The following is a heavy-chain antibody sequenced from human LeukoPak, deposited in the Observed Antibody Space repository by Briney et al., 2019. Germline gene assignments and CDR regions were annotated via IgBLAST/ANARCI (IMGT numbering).Heavy chain of an antibody. D-gene: IGHD1-26*01. Sequence: SRTLSLTCAISGDSVSSNSATWNWIRQSPSRGLEWLGRTYYKSKWYNDYAVSVKSRITINSDTSKNQFSLQLSSVTPDDTAVYYCARVSSPWSPRDAFDIWGQGTVVTVSS. CDR3: ARVSSPWSPRDAFDI. J-gene: IGHJ3*02. CDR1: GDSVSSNSAT. V-gene: IGHV6-1*01. CDR2: TYYKSKWYN.